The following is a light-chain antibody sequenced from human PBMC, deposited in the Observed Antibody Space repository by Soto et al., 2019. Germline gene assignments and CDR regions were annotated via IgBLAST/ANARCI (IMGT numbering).Light chain of an antibody. CDR3: MQGTQWPPT. J-gene: IGKJ3*01. CDR2: KVF. V-gene: IGKV2-30*01. CDR1: DSLVYGDGNTY. Sequence: VVMTQSPLSLSVTLGQPASISCRSSDSLVYGDGNTYLHWFQQRPGQSPRRLIYKVFNRDSGVPDRFSGSGSGTDFTLKISRVEAEDVGLYYCMQGTQWPPTFGPGTKVDIK.